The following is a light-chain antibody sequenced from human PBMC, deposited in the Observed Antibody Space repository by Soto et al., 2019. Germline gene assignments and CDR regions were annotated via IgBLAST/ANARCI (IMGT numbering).Light chain of an antibody. Sequence: DLVMTQSPLSLPVTPGEPASISCRSSQSLLHSNGYNYLDWYLQKPGQSPQLLNYLGSNRASGVPDRFSGSGSGTDFTLKISRVEAEDVGVYYCMQALQTPLTFGGGTKVEIK. J-gene: IGKJ4*01. CDR1: QSLLHSNGYNY. V-gene: IGKV2-28*01. CDR3: MQALQTPLT. CDR2: LGS.